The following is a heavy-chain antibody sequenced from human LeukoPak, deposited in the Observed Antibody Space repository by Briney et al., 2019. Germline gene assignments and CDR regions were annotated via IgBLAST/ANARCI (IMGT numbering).Heavy chain of an antibody. Sequence: GGSLRLSCAASGFTFSSYAMSWVRQAPGKGLEWVSAISGSGGSTYYADYLQGRFPISRNHYKNTLYLQMNSLRAEDTAVYYCVPGQYDSSGYSPLRYWGQGTLVTVSS. J-gene: IGHJ4*02. CDR1: GFTFSSYA. CDR3: VPGQYDSSGYSPLRY. D-gene: IGHD3-22*01. CDR2: ISGSGGST. V-gene: IGHV3-23*01.